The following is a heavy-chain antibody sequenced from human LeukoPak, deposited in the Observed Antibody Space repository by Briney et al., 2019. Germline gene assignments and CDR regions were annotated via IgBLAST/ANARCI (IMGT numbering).Heavy chain of an antibody. V-gene: IGHV1-46*01. CDR1: GYNLTNYY. J-gene: IGHJ6*03. CDR3: ARGDFRGLGGSGSYYYYYYMDV. D-gene: IGHD3-10*01. Sequence: ASVKVSCKASGYNLTNYYIHWVRQAPGQGLEWMGIVNPSEGDTRYAQKFQGRVTMTRNTSINTAYMELSSLRSEDTAVYYCARGDFRGLGGSGSYYYYYYMDVWGKGTTVTISS. CDR2: VNPSEGDT.